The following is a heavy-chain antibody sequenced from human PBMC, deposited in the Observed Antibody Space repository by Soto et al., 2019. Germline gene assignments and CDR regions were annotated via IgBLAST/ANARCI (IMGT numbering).Heavy chain of an antibody. CDR2: IYYSEST. Sequence: PSETLSLTCTVSGGPISSYYWSWIRQPPGKGLEWIGFIYYSESTNYNPSLQSRVTISVDTSKNQFSLRLTSVTAADTAVYYCARAVEMYASGWYYFDYWGQGALVTVSS. V-gene: IGHV4-59*01. D-gene: IGHD6-19*01. J-gene: IGHJ4*02. CDR1: GGPISSYY. CDR3: ARAVEMYASGWYYFDY.